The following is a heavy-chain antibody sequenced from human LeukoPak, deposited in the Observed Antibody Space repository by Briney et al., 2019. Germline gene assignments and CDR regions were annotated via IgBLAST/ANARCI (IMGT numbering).Heavy chain of an antibody. CDR2: INPNSGGT. J-gene: IGHJ4*02. Sequence: ASVKVSCKASGYSFTGYYMHWVRQAPGQGLEWMGWINPNSGGTTYAQEFQGRVTMTRDTPVRTAYMELMRLRSDDTAVYYCAREGYDYVWGSYRYSLDNWGQGTLVTVSS. D-gene: IGHD3-16*02. CDR1: GYSFTGYY. V-gene: IGHV1-2*02. CDR3: AREGYDYVWGSYRYSLDN.